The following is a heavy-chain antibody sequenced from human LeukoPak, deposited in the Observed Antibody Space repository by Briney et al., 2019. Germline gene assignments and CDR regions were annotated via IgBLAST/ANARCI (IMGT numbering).Heavy chain of an antibody. CDR2: IYYSGST. CDR3: ARYRGEPTTFDY. V-gene: IGHV4-30-4*01. J-gene: IGHJ4*02. Sequence: ASQTLSLTCTVSGGSISSGDYYWSWIRQPPGKGLEWIGYIYYSGSTYYNPSLKSRVTISVGTSKNQFSLKLSSVTAADTAVYYCARYRGEPTTFDYWGQGTLVTVSS. D-gene: IGHD4-17*01. CDR1: GGSISSGDYY.